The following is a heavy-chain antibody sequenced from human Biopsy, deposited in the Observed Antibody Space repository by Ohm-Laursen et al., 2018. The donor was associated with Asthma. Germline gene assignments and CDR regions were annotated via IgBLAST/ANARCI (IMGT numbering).Heavy chain of an antibody. J-gene: IGHJ5*02. CDR3: ARGQKAAGDRWFDP. D-gene: IGHD6-13*01. Sequence: SVKVSCKASGYTFIGCHIHWMRQAPGQGPEWMGRINPNSGGTNYAQKFQGRVTMTRDTSISTAYMEVSRLSSDDTAVYYCARGQKAAGDRWFDPWGQGTLVTVSS. CDR2: INPNSGGT. V-gene: IGHV1-2*06. CDR1: GYTFIGCH.